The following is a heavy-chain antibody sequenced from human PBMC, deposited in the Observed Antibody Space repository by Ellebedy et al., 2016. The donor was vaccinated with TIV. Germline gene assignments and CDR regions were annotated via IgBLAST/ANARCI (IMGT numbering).Heavy chain of an antibody. Sequence: ASVKVSCKASGYTFIAYDIHWVRQAPGQGLEWMGWINPGSGATSYAPKFQGGVAMTRDTSISTAHMELSSLRPDDTTVYFCARARTGTSGMDVWGLGTPVTVSS. CDR1: GYTFIAYD. CDR2: INPGSGAT. D-gene: IGHD7-27*01. V-gene: IGHV1-2*02. J-gene: IGHJ6*02. CDR3: ARARTGTSGMDV.